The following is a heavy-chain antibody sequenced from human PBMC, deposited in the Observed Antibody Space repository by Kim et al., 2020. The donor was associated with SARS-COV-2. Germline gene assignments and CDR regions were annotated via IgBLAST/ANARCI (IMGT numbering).Heavy chain of an antibody. D-gene: IGHD6-25*01. CDR3: ARRRPAANPHYFDY. J-gene: IGHJ4*02. Sequence: SETLSITCTVSGGSFSCGDCFWAWIRQPPGKGLEWIGTIFYSGNTYHNPSLKSRIAIPVDTSKKQFSLWLSSVTAADTAIYYCARRRPAANPHYFDYWGQGVLVTVSS. CDR2: IFYSGNT. V-gene: IGHV4-39*01. CDR1: GGSFSCGDCF.